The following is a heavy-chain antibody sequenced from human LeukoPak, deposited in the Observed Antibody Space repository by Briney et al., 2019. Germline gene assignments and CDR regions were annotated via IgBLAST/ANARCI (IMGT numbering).Heavy chain of an antibody. Sequence: PSDTLSLTCAVYGGSFSVYNWSCIRQPPGKGLECIGETNHSGSTNYNPPLKSRVTISVDSSKNQSSLKLSSVSAADTAVYYCASLGDYRNYYYYGRDAWGQGDTVTASS. D-gene: IGHD4-11*01. V-gene: IGHV4-34*01. CDR1: GGSFSVYN. CDR2: TNHSGST. CDR3: ASLGDYRNYYYYGRDA. J-gene: IGHJ6*02.